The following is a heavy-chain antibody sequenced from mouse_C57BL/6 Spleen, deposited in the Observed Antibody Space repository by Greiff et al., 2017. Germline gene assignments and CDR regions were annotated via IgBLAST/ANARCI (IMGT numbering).Heavy chain of an antibody. CDR1: GFTFSSYA. V-gene: IGHV5-9-1*02. D-gene: IGHD1-1*01. J-gene: IGHJ3*01. Sequence: EVMLVESGEGLVKPGGSLKLSCAASGFTFSSYAMSWVRQTPEKRLEWVAYISSGGDYIYYADTVKGRFTISRDNARNTLYLQMSSLKSEDTAMYYCTRDVYYYGSSYGFAYWGQGTLVTVSA. CDR2: ISSGGDYI. CDR3: TRDVYYYGSSYGFAY.